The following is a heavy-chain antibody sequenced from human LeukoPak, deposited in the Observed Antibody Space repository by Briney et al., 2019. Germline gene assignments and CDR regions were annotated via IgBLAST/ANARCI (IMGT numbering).Heavy chain of an antibody. Sequence: SVKVSCKASGGTFSSYAISWVRQAPGQGLEWMGGIIPIFGTANYAQKFQGRVTITADESTSTAYMELSSLRSEDTAVFYCARGYGDYYYYYGMDVWGQGTTVTVSS. D-gene: IGHD4-17*01. V-gene: IGHV1-69*13. CDR3: ARGYGDYYYYYGMDV. J-gene: IGHJ6*02. CDR1: GGTFSSYA. CDR2: IIPIFGTA.